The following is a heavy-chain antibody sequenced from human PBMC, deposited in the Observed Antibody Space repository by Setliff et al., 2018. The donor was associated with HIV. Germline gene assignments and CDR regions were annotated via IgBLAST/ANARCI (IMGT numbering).Heavy chain of an antibody. Sequence: SETLSLTCTVSGGSITSTTYYWGWIRQPPGKGLEWIGTIHYTGNTYHNPSLKSRVTISVEASKNQISLKLTSVTAGDSALYYCARRRGQKATGWYYFDFWGQGALVTVSS. D-gene: IGHD6-19*01. CDR2: IHYTGNT. J-gene: IGHJ4*02. CDR3: ARRRGQKATGWYYFDF. CDR1: GGSITSTTYY. V-gene: IGHV4-39*01.